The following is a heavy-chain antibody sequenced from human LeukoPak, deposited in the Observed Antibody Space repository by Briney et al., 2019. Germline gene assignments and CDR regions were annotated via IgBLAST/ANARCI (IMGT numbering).Heavy chain of an antibody. CDR2: IYISRST. Sequence: SETLSLTCTVSGGSISSYFWSWIRQPAGKGLEWIGRIYISRSTNYNPSLKSRVTMSVDTSKNQFSLNLNSVAAADTAVYYCARGGYMSNWFEHWGQGTPVTVSS. V-gene: IGHV4-4*07. CDR3: ARGGYMSNWFEH. CDR1: GGSISSYF. D-gene: IGHD5-12*01. J-gene: IGHJ5*02.